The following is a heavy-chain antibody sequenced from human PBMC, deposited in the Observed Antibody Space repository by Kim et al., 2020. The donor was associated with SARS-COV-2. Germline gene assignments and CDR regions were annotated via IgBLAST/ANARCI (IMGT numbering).Heavy chain of an antibody. CDR2: IYPGDSDT. D-gene: IGHD2-2*01. CDR1: GYSFTSYW. Sequence: GESLKISCKGSGYSFTSYWIGWVRQMPGKGLEWMGIIYPGDSDTRYSPSFQGQVTISADNSISTAYLQWSSLKASDTAMYYCARHGCSSTSCYGAYYYYGMDVWGQGTTVTVSS. CDR3: ARHGCSSTSCYGAYYYYGMDV. V-gene: IGHV5-51*01. J-gene: IGHJ6*02.